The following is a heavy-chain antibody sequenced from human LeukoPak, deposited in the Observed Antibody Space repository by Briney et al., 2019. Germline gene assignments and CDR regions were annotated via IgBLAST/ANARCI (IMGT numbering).Heavy chain of an antibody. D-gene: IGHD3-10*01. J-gene: IGHJ4*02. V-gene: IGHV3-23*01. CDR3: AKAGLYGSGSYYSYYFDY. Sequence: GGSLRLSCAASGFTFSNYAMSWVRQAPGKGLEWVSAISGSGGSTYYADSVKGRFTISRDNSKNTLYLQMNSLRAEDTAVYYCAKAGLYGSGSYYSYYFDYWGQGTLVTVYS. CDR2: ISGSGGST. CDR1: GFTFSNYA.